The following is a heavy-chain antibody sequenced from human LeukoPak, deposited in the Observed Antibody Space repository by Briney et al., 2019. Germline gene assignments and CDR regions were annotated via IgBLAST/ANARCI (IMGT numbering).Heavy chain of an antibody. CDR3: ARGQYCSGGNCYSQYFDY. D-gene: IGHD2-15*01. J-gene: IGHJ4*02. CDR2: VSAYNGNT. CDR1: VCTFNIYS. Sequence: GSSETVSCKASVCTFNIYSISWVGQAPGQGLEWMGWVSAYNGNTNFAQKLQGRVTMTTDTSTSTAYMELRSLRCDDTAVYYCARGQYCSGGNCYSQYFDYWGQGTLVTVSS. V-gene: IGHV1-18*01.